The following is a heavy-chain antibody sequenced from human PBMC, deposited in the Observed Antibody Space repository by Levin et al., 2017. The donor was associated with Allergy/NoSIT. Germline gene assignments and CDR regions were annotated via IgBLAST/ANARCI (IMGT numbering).Heavy chain of an antibody. CDR1: GYTFTAHY. CDR3: ARGQGSSMDV. V-gene: IGHV1-2*02. Sequence: ASVKVSCEASGYTFTAHYIHWVRQAPGQGLEWMGWMNPNSGGTNYALNFRGRVTMTRDTSINTAYMELSSLRSDDTAVYYCARGQGSSMDVWGQGTTVTVSS. CDR2: MNPNSGGT. J-gene: IGHJ6*02.